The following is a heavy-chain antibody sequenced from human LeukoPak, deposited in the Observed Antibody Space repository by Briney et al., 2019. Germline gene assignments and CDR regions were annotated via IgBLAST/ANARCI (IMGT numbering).Heavy chain of an antibody. CDR2: IYPGDSDT. V-gene: IGHV5-51*01. D-gene: IGHD6-19*01. Sequence: GESLKISCKGSGYRFTSYWIGWVRPMPGKGLEWMGIIYPGDSDTRYSPSFQGQVTISADKSISTAYLQWSSLKASDTAMYYCAGAIRSSGWYYFDYWGQGTLVTVSS. CDR3: AGAIRSSGWYYFDY. J-gene: IGHJ4*02. CDR1: GYRFTSYW.